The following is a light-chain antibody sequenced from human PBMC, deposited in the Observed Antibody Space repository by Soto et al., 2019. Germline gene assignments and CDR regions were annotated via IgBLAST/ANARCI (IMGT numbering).Light chain of an antibody. CDR3: QTWGTGIVI. CDR2: LNSDDSH. CDR1: SGHSSYA. V-gene: IGLV4-69*01. Sequence: QSVLTQSPSASASLGASVKLTCTLSSGHSSYAIAWHQQQPEKGPRYLMKLNSDDSHSKGDGIPDRFSGSSSGAERYLTISSLQSEDEADYYCQTWGTGIVIFGGGTKLTVL. J-gene: IGLJ2*01.